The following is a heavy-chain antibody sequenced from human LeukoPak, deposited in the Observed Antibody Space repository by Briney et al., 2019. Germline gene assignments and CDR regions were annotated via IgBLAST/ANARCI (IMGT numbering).Heavy chain of an antibody. Sequence: SETLSLTCTVSGGSITYYHWSWIRQPPGKGLEWIRYIYYSGSTNYNPSLKSRVTISVDTPKNQFSLKLSSVTAADTAVYYCARRLSSWYAFDYWGQGTLVTVSS. J-gene: IGHJ4*02. V-gene: IGHV4-59*08. CDR1: GGSITYYH. CDR2: IYYSGST. D-gene: IGHD6-13*01. CDR3: ARRLSSWYAFDY.